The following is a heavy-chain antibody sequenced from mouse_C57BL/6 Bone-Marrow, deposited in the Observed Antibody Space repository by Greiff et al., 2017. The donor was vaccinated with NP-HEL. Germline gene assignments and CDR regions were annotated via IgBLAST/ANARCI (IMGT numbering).Heavy chain of an antibody. D-gene: IGHD2-1*01. J-gene: IGHJ3*01. CDR1: GFTFSSYG. CDR2: ISSGGSYT. V-gene: IGHV5-6*01. CDR3: ARHYLLWFAY. Sequence: EVQRVESGGDLVKPGGSLKLSCAASGFTFSSYGMSWVRQTPDKRLEWVATISSGGSYTYYPDSVKGRFTISRDNAKNTLYLQMSSLKSEDTAMYYCARHYLLWFAYWGQGTLVTVSA.